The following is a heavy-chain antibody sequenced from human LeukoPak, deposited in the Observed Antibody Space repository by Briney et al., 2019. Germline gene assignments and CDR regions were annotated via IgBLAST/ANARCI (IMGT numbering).Heavy chain of an antibody. CDR3: ARAYIVNTNGDNVYYYMDV. V-gene: IGHV1-69*06. J-gene: IGHJ6*03. D-gene: IGHD5-24*01. CDR2: IIPLFDSP. Sequence: PAASVKVSCKASGGTFTFGTAGVTWVRQASGQRLEWLRGIIPLFDSPHYAPNFQGRLTITADRFSGVAYMDLSSLSSEDTAVYYCARAYIVNTNGDNVYYYMDVWGTGTTVTVSS. CDR1: GGTFTFGTAG.